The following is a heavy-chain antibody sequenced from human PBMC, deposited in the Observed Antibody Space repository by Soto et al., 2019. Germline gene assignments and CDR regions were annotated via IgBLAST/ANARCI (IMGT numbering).Heavy chain of an antibody. CDR2: IIPIFGTA. Sequence: SVKVSCKASGGTFSSYAISWVRQAPGQGLEWMGGIIPIFGTANYAQKFQGRVTITADESTSTAYMELSSLRSEDTAVYYCARPGRDILTGYPIDYYYYYGMDVWGQGTTVTVSS. J-gene: IGHJ6*02. CDR1: GGTFSSYA. CDR3: ARPGRDILTGYPIDYYYYYGMDV. D-gene: IGHD3-9*01. V-gene: IGHV1-69*13.